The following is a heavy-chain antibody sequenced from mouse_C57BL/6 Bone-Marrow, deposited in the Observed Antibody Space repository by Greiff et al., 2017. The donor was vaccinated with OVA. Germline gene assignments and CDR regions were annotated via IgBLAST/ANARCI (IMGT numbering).Heavy chain of an antibody. CDR2: IYPGDGDT. D-gene: IGHD1-1*01. J-gene: IGHJ4*01. CDR3: ARRHYGSYYYAMDY. V-gene: IGHV1-82*01. CDR1: GYAFSSSW. Sequence: QVQLQQSGPELVKPGASVKISCKASGYAFSSSWMNWVKQRPGKGLEWIGRIYPGDGDTNYNGKLKGKATLTADKSSSTAYMQLSSLTSEDSAVYFCARRHYGSYYYAMDYWGQGTSVTVSS.